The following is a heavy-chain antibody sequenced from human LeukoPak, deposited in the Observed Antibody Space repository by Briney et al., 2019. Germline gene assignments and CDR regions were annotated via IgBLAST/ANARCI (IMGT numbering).Heavy chain of an antibody. CDR2: ISGSGGST. Sequence: GGSLRLSCAASGFTFSSYGMSWVRQAPGKGLEWVSAISGSGGSTYYADSVKGRFTISRDNSKNTLYLQMNSLRAEDTAVYYCAKDPIKYYYGSGSLGSWGQGTLVTVSS. CDR1: GFTFSSYG. CDR3: AKDPIKYYYGSGSLGS. D-gene: IGHD3-10*01. J-gene: IGHJ4*02. V-gene: IGHV3-23*01.